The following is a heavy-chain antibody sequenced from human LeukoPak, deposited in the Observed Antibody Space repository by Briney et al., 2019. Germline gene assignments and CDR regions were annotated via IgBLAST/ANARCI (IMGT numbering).Heavy chain of an antibody. Sequence: GGSLRLSCAASGFTFSSSGMYWVRQAPGKGLEWVAVIWYDGSNKYYAGSVKGRFTISRDNSKNTLYLQMNSLRAEDTAVYYCARENPPGYSSGMDVWGQGTTVTVSS. CDR3: ARENPPGYSSGMDV. CDR2: IWYDGSNK. V-gene: IGHV3-33*01. CDR1: GFTFSSSG. D-gene: IGHD6-13*01. J-gene: IGHJ6*02.